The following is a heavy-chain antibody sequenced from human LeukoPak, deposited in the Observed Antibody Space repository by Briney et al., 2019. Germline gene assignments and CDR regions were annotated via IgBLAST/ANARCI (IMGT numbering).Heavy chain of an antibody. D-gene: IGHD3-22*01. CDR2: IYYSGST. J-gene: IGHJ5*02. CDR3: ASSTYYYDSSGFPS. Sequence: PSETLSLTCTVSGGSISGFYWSWIRQPPGKGLEWIGYIYYSGSTDYNPSLKSRVTMSVDTSKNQFSLKLSSVTAADTAVYYCASSTYYYDSSGFPSWGQGTRVTVSS. CDR1: GGSISGFY. V-gene: IGHV4-59*12.